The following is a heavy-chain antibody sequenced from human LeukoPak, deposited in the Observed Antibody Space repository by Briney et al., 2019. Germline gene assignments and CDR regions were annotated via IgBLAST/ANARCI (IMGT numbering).Heavy chain of an antibody. CDR1: GGSLRSFY. CDR2: INYSGST. J-gene: IGHJ6*02. D-gene: IGHD1-26*01. CDR3: ASRYSGSYGSYGMDV. V-gene: IGHV4-59*01. Sequence: SETLSLTCSVSGGSLRSFYWSWIRQPPTKGLEWIGYINYSGSTNYNPSLKSRVTMSVDTSKNQFSLKLSSVTAADTAVYYCASRYSGSYGSYGMDVWGQGTTVTVSS.